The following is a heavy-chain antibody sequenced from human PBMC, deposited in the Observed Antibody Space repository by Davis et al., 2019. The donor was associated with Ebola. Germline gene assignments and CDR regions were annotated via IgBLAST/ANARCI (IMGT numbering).Heavy chain of an antibody. Sequence: ASVKVSCKASGYTFTGYYIHWVRQAPGQGLEWMGRINPNSDGTSYAQKFQGRVTMTRDTSISTAYMELSSLRSEDTAVYYCARSSSGGYYFDYWGQGTLVTVSS. CDR2: INPNSDGT. D-gene: IGHD6-6*01. CDR1: GYTFTGYY. V-gene: IGHV1-2*06. J-gene: IGHJ4*02. CDR3: ARSSSGGYYFDY.